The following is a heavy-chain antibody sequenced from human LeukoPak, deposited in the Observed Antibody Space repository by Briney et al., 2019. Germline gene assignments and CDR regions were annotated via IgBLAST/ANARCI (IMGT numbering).Heavy chain of an antibody. D-gene: IGHD1-14*01. CDR1: GGSFSGYY. CDR2: INHSGST. V-gene: IGHV4-34*01. J-gene: IGHJ6*03. CDR3: ARGYKGLPNIDYYYYMDV. Sequence: AETLSLTCAVYGGSFSGYYWSWIRQPPGKGLEWIGEINHSGSTNYNPSLKSRVTISVDTSKNQFSLKLSSVTAADTAVYYCARGYKGLPNIDYYYYMDVWGKGTTVTVSS.